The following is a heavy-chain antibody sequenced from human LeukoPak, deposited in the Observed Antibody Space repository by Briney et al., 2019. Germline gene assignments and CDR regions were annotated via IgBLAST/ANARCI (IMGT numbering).Heavy chain of an antibody. D-gene: IGHD3-3*01. CDR1: GGSITSSY. CDR2: IHHSGST. Sequence: SETLSLTCTVSGGSITSSYWSWIRQPPGEGPEWIGYIHHSGSTNYNPSLKSRVTISLNTSKNQFSLKLSSVTAADSAIYYCARTFDFWSGSPLFDYWGQGTLVTVSS. CDR3: ARTFDFWSGSPLFDY. J-gene: IGHJ4*02. V-gene: IGHV4-59*01.